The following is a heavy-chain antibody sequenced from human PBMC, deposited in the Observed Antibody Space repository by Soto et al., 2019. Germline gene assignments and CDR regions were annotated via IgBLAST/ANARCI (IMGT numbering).Heavy chain of an antibody. V-gene: IGHV2-5*02. Sequence: SGPTLVNPTQTLTLTCTFSGFSLSTSGVGVGRIRQPPGKALEWLALIYWDDDKRYSPSLKSRLTITKDTPKNQVVLTMTNMDPVDTATYYCAHRDYGDYEEYFQHWGQGTLVTVSS. CDR1: GFSLSTSGVG. CDR3: AHRDYGDYEEYFQH. CDR2: IYWDDDK. D-gene: IGHD4-17*01. J-gene: IGHJ1*01.